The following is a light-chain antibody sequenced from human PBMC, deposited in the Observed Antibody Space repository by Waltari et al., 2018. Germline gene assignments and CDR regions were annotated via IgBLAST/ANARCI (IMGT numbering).Light chain of an antibody. V-gene: IGKV2-30*01. Sequence: VVLTQSPVSLAVTLGQPAPISCRCSQSLLIPDGRMFLNWFHQRPGQPPRRLIYQVSDRDSGVPDRFTGRGSGTDFTLEISSVEAEDAGVYYCMLGTRPWTFGPGTKVEI. J-gene: IGKJ1*01. CDR1: QSLLIPDGRMF. CDR3: MLGTRPWT. CDR2: QVS.